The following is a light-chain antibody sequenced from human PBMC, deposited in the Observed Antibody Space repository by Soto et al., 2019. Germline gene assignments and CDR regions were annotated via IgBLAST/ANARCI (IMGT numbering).Light chain of an antibody. CDR3: LQHNSYPRT. J-gene: IGKJ1*01. Sequence: DIQMTQSPSTLSGSVGDRVTITWRASQTISSWLAWYQQKPGKAPKLLIYAASTLQSGVPSRFSGSGSGTEFTLTISSLQPEDFATYYCLQHNSYPRTFGQGTKVDIK. CDR2: AAS. CDR1: QTISSW. V-gene: IGKV1-9*01.